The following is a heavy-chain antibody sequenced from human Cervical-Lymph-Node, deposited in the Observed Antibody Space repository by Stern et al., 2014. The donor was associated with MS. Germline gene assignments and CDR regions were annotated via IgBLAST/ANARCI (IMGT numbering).Heavy chain of an antibody. CDR2: INPSYGDT. CDR1: GYTFTNFY. J-gene: IGHJ4*02. D-gene: IGHD2-8*01. CDR3: ARETNGHFDY. Sequence: VQLVDSGAEVKKPGASVTVSCKASGYTFTNFYMHWVRQAPGQGLEWMGLINPSYGDTIYAQDFQGGVKMTGDTSTTTVYMELSSLRSEDTAVYFCARETNGHFDYWGQGTLVTVSS. V-gene: IGHV1-46*01.